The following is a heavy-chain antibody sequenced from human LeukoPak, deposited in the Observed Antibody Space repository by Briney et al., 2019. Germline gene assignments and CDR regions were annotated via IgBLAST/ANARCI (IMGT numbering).Heavy chain of an antibody. J-gene: IGHJ6*03. Sequence: PSETLSLTCTVSGGSISSYYWSWVRQPPGKGLEWIGYIYYSGSTNYNPSLKGRVTISVDTSKNQFSLKLSSVTAADTAVYYCASSPFIAVAGTSYYYYYYMDVWGKGTTVTVSS. V-gene: IGHV4-59*01. CDR2: IYYSGST. D-gene: IGHD6-19*01. CDR1: GGSISSYY. CDR3: ASSPFIAVAGTSYYYYYYMDV.